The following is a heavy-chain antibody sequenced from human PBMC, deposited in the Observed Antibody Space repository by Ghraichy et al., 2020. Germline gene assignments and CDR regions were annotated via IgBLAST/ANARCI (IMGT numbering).Heavy chain of an antibody. CDR2: TYYRGSN. D-gene: IGHD3-10*01. CDR3: ARHLSPNYDGSGSYQFDY. V-gene: IGHV4-39*01. J-gene: IGHJ4*02. CDR1: GGSITSSSYH. Sequence: SQTLSLTCSVSGGSITSSSYHWGWIRQSPGKGLEWIGSTYYRGSNYYNPSLKSRVTISVDTSKNQFSLELSSVTAADTALYYCARHLSPNYDGSGSYQFDYWGQGTLVTDSS.